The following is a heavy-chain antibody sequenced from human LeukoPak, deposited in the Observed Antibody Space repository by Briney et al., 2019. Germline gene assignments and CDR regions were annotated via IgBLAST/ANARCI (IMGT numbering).Heavy chain of an antibody. Sequence: SVKVSCKASGGTFSSYAISWVRQAPGQGLEWMGGIIPIFGTANYAQKFQGRVTITADKSTSTAYMELSSLRSEDTAAYYCARGPSDYGGNSIIYYYYYYMDVWGKGTTVTVSS. CDR3: ARGPSDYGGNSIIYYYYYYMDV. CDR2: IIPIFGTA. V-gene: IGHV1-69*06. J-gene: IGHJ6*03. CDR1: GGTFSSYA. D-gene: IGHD4-23*01.